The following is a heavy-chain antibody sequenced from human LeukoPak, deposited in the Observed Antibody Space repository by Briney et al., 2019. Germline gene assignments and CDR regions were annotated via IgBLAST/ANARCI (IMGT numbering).Heavy chain of an antibody. D-gene: IGHD6-19*01. J-gene: IGHJ5*02. CDR2: IYTSGST. CDR3: ARDLSLAVADRNNWFDP. V-gene: IGHV4-4*07. CDR1: GGSISSYY. Sequence: PSETLSLTCTVSGGSISSYYWSWIRQPAGKGLEWIGRIYTSGSTNYNPSLKSRVTMSVDTSKNQFSLKLSSVTAADTAVYYCARDLSLAVADRNNWFDPWGQGTLVTVSS.